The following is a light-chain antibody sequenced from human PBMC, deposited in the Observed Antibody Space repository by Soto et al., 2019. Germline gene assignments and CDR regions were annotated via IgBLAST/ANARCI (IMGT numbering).Light chain of an antibody. J-gene: IGKJ5*01. CDR1: QSVSSSY. Sequence: EIGLTQSPGTLSLSPGERATLSCRASQSVSSSYLAWYQQKPGQAPRLLIYGASGRATGIPDRFGGSGSGTDFTLTITRLEPEDFAVYYCQQYGSSPGITFGQGKRLEIK. CDR2: GAS. V-gene: IGKV3-20*01. CDR3: QQYGSSPGIT.